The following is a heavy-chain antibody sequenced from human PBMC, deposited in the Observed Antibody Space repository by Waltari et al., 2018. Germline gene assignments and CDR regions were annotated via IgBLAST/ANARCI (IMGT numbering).Heavy chain of an antibody. V-gene: IGHV3-21*01. Sequence: EVQLVESGGGLVKPGESLRLSCAASGFTFSSYSMNWVRQAPGKGLEWVSSNSSSSSYNYYADSVKGRFTISRDNAKNALYLQMNSLRAEDTAVYYCAAVVITDAFDIWGQGTMVTVSS. CDR3: AAVVITDAFDI. D-gene: IGHD3-22*01. CDR2: NSSSSSYN. J-gene: IGHJ3*02. CDR1: GFTFSSYS.